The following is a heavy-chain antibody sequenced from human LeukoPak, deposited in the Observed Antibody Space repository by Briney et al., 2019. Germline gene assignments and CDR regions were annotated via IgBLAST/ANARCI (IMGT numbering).Heavy chain of an antibody. Sequence: GGCLRLSCAASGFTFRDAWMIWVRQAPGKGLEWVGRIKSRAEGGTPDYAAPVTGRFTISRDDSNGTLFLQMNSLTTEDTAVYYCATQGVLDAFDIWGQGTMVIVSS. V-gene: IGHV3-15*01. J-gene: IGHJ3*02. D-gene: IGHD3-10*01. CDR3: ATQGVLDAFDI. CDR2: IKSRAEGGTP. CDR1: GFTFRDAW.